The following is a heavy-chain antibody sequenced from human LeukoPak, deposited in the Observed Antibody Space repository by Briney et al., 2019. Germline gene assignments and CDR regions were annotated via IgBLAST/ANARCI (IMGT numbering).Heavy chain of an antibody. CDR3: ARENGYKVFDY. J-gene: IGHJ4*02. Sequence: GGSLRLSCVASGFTFSHYWMTWVRQTPEKGLEWVVSIHQAGGEKYFVDSVKGRFTISRDNAKNSLYLQMNSLRAEDTAVYYCARENGYKVFDYWGQGTLVTVSS. D-gene: IGHD5-24*01. V-gene: IGHV3-7*01. CDR1: GFTFSHYW. CDR2: IHQAGGEK.